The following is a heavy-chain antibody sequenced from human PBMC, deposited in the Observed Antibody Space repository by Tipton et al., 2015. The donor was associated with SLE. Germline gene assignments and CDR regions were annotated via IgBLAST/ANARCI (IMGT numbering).Heavy chain of an antibody. J-gene: IGHJ5*02. CDR3: ARHDTNYGRNWFDP. D-gene: IGHD2-8*01. CDR1: GGSISGSNYH. Sequence: TLSLTCTVSGGSISGSNYHWGWIRQSPGKGLEWIGSIYYDGSTYYIPSLQSRVTMSVDTSKNHFSLKLSSVTAADTAVYYCARHDTNYGRNWFDPWGQGTLVTVSS. CDR2: IYYDGST. V-gene: IGHV4-39*01.